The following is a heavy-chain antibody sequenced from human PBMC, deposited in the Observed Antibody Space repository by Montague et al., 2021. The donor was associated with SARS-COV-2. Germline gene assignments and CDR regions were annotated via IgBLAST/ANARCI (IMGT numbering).Heavy chain of an antibody. CDR2: IYYTGIT. J-gene: IGHJ4*02. D-gene: IGHD4-23*01. CDR1: GGSTTSYH. Sequence: SETLSLTCSISGGSTTSYHWSWIRQPPGKGLEYIGHIYYTGITTYSPSLGSRVTISLDASKNQFSLMLSSVTAADTAVYYCARLTTVASKGGYSFDYWGQGALATVSS. V-gene: IGHV4-59*01. CDR3: ARLTTVASKGGYSFDY.